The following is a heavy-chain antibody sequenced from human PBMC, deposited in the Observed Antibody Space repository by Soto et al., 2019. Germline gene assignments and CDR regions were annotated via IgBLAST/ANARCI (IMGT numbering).Heavy chain of an antibody. D-gene: IGHD3-22*01. CDR2: IYYSGST. Sequence: QVQLQESGQRLAKPSQTLSLTCTVSGGSISIGGYYWSWIRQHPGKGLEWIGYIYYSGSTYYNPSLKRRVTISVDTSKNQSSLKLSSVTAADTAVYYCARVRSNYYDSSGWSHPNWFDPWGQGTLFNV. CDR3: ARVRSNYYDSSGWSHPNWFDP. CDR1: GGSISIGGYY. J-gene: IGHJ5*02. V-gene: IGHV4-31*03.